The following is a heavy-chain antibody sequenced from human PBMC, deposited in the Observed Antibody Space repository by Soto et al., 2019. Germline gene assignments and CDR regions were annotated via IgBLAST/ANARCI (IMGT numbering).Heavy chain of an antibody. CDR1: GGSISSGGYS. D-gene: IGHD4-4*01. J-gene: IGHJ6*02. V-gene: IGHV4-30-2*01. CDR3: ARARGLTDYSNYSYYYYGMDV. CDR2: IYHSGST. Sequence: SETLSLTCAVSGGSISSGGYSWSWIRQPPGKGLEWIGYIYHSGSTYYNPSLKSRVTISVDTSKNQFSLKLSSVTAADTAVYYCARARGLTDYSNYSYYYYGMDVWGQGTTVTVSS.